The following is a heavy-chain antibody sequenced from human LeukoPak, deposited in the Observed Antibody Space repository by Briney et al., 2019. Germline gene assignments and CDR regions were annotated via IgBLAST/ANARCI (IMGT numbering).Heavy chain of an antibody. J-gene: IGHJ4*02. Sequence: GRSLRLSCAASGFTFSSYATHWVRQAPGKGLEWVAVISYDGSNKYYADSVKGRFTISRDNSKNTLYLQMNSLRAEDTAVYYCARGDVLRFLEWLPYFDYWGQGTLVTVSS. CDR1: GFTFSSYA. CDR2: ISYDGSNK. D-gene: IGHD3-3*01. CDR3: ARGDVLRFLEWLPYFDY. V-gene: IGHV3-30-3*01.